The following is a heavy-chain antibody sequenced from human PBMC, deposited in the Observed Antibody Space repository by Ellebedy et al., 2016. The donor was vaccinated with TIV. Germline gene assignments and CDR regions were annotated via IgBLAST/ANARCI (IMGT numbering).Heavy chain of an antibody. V-gene: IGHV1-46*01. CDR3: ARNRLVRGGDHYAMDV. CDR1: EYTFTNYY. J-gene: IGHJ6*02. D-gene: IGHD3-10*01. Sequence: AASVKVSCKASEYTFTNYYIHWARQAPGQGLEWMGIINPTYGSASYSQKFQGRITMTRDTSTTTVHMELSSLKSEDTAVYYCARNRLVRGGDHYAMDVWGQGTTVTVSS. CDR2: INPTYGSA.